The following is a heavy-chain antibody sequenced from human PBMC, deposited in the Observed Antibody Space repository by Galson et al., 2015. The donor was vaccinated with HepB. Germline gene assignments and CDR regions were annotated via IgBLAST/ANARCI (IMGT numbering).Heavy chain of an antibody. CDR3: ARGFQSAGSSGWYIYYYGMGA. CDR2: IWYDGSNK. Sequence: SLRLSCAASGFTFSSYGMHWVRQAPGKGLGWVAVIWYDGSNKYYADSVKGRFTISRDNSKNTLYLQMNSLRAEGTAVYYCARGFQSAGSSGWYIYYYGMGAWGQGTTVTVSS. CDR1: GFTFSSYG. J-gene: IGHJ6*02. D-gene: IGHD6-19*01. V-gene: IGHV3-33*08.